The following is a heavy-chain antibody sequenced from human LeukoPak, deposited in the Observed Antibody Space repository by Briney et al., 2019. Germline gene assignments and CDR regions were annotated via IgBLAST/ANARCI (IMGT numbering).Heavy chain of an antibody. D-gene: IGHD6-19*01. V-gene: IGHV3-7*01. CDR3: GREPGLAVADY. J-gene: IGHJ4*02. Sequence: GGSLRLSCGISGFIFSSSWMNWVRQAPGKGVECVANINQDGSEYYYVDSVKGRFTISRDNAKNSLYLQMNSLRADDTAVYYCGREPGLAVADYWGQGTLVTVSS. CDR2: INQDGSEY. CDR1: GFIFSSSW.